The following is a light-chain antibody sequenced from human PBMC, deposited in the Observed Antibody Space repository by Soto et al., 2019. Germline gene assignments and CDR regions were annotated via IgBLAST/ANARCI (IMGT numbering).Light chain of an antibody. Sequence: EIVLTQSPGTLSLSPGERATLSCRASQSVSSSYLAWYQQKPGQAPRLLIYGASSRATGIPDRFIGSGSGPEFTLIISRLEPEYFAVYYCQQYGSSPRGFNFGPGTKVDIK. J-gene: IGKJ3*01. V-gene: IGKV3-20*01. CDR1: QSVSSSY. CDR2: GAS. CDR3: QQYGSSPRGFN.